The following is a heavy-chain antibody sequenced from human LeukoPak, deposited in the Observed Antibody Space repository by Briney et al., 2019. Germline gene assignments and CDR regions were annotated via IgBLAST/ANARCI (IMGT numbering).Heavy chain of an antibody. CDR2: IFWDDDK. J-gene: IGHJ4*02. CDR3: ALRLFDSSGYRNFDY. CDR1: GFSLSTSGVG. V-gene: IGHV2-5*02. D-gene: IGHD3-22*01. Sequence: SGPTLVKPTQTLTLTCTFSGFSLSTSGVGVGWIRQPPGKALEWLALIFWDDDKRYSPSLKSRLIISKDTSKNQVVLTMTNVDPVDTATYYCALRLFDSSGYRNFDYWGQGTLVTVSS.